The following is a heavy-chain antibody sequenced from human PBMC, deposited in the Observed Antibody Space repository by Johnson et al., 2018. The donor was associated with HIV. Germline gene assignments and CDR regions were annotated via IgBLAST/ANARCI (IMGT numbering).Heavy chain of an antibody. Sequence: QVQLVESGGGVVQPGRSLRLSCAASGFTFSSYAMHWVRQAPGKGLEWVAVISYDGSNKYYADSVKGRFTISRDNSKNSLDLQMNSLRAEDTAGYYCARERPRDAFDIWGQGTMVTVSS. V-gene: IGHV3-30-3*01. CDR3: ARERPRDAFDI. J-gene: IGHJ3*02. CDR2: ISYDGSNK. CDR1: GFTFSSYA.